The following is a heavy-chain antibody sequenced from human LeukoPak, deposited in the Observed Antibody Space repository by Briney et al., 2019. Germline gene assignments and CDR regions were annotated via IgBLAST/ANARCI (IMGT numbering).Heavy chain of an antibody. CDR1: GFTFSSYG. CDR2: IRYDGSNK. CDR3: ARILVVVPAAVLYFDY. J-gene: IGHJ4*02. V-gene: IGHV3-30*02. D-gene: IGHD2-2*01. Sequence: GGSLRLSCAASGFTFSSYGMHWVRQAPGKGLEWVAFIRYDGSNKYYADSVKGRFTISRDNAKNSLYLQMNSLRAEDTAVYYCARILVVVPAAVLYFDYWGQGTLVTVSS.